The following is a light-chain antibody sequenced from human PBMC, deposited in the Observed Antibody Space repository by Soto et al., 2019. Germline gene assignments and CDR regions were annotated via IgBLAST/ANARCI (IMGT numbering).Light chain of an antibody. CDR3: QNFDSAPQT. CDR2: DAS. Sequence: DIQMTQSPSSLSASVGDTVTITCRASQTINSYLNWYQQKPGKAPKLLIYDASNLETGVPSRFTGSGSGTDFTFTISSLQPEDAATYYCQNFDSAPQTFGQGTKVDIK. CDR1: QTINSY. V-gene: IGKV1-33*01. J-gene: IGKJ1*01.